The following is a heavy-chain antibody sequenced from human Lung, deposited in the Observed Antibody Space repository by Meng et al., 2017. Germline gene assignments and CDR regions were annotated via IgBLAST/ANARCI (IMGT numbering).Heavy chain of an antibody. J-gene: IGHJ2*01. V-gene: IGHV3-30*01. CDR2: MSFDGAQI. CDR3: ARDKPPNDV. CDR1: GFTFNTYA. Sequence: QVELVEAGGGVFQPWGALILSCAASGFTFNTYAMRWVRQAPGKGLEWVSLMSFDGAQIYYSYSVRGRFTISRDNSKNTLYLQMNSLRAEDTAVYYCARDKPPNDVWGRGTLVTVSS.